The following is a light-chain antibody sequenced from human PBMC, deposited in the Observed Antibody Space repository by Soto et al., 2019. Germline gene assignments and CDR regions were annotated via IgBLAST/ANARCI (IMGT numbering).Light chain of an antibody. Sequence: QSALTQPASVSGSPGQSITISCTGTSSDVGGYNYVSWYQQHPGKAPKLMIYDVSNRPSGVSNRFSGSKSGNTASLTISGLLAEDEADYYCCSYTSSSTFVVFGGRTKLTVL. CDR3: CSYTSSSTFVV. CDR1: SSDVGGYNY. CDR2: DVS. V-gene: IGLV2-14*01. J-gene: IGLJ2*01.